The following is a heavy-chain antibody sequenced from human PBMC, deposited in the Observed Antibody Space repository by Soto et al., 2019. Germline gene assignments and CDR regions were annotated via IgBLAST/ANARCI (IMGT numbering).Heavy chain of an antibody. CDR2: IDPSGTTT. Sequence: QVQLVQSGAEVKKPGASVKVSCKASGNTFNTYYMNWVRQAPGQGLEWMGIIDPSGTTTDYAQKFQGRVTITRDTSTTTVYMELSSLRSEATAVYYCARGSSGWYGWFAPWGQGTLVIVSS. J-gene: IGHJ5*02. CDR1: GNTFNTYY. CDR3: ARGSSGWYGWFAP. V-gene: IGHV1-46*02. D-gene: IGHD6-19*01.